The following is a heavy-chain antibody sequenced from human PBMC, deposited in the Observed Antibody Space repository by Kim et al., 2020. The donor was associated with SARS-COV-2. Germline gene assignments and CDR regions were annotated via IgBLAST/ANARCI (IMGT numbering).Heavy chain of an antibody. D-gene: IGHD5-18*01. J-gene: IGHJ3*02. CDR3: ARLVFGYSYGNDAFDI. V-gene: IGHV4-59*08. Sequence: SLKRRVTISVDTSKNQFSLKLSSVTAADTAVYYCARLVFGYSYGNDAFDIWGQGTMVTVSS.